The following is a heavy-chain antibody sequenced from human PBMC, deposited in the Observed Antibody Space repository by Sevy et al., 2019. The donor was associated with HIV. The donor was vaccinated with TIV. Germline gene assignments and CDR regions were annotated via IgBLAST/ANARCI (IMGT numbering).Heavy chain of an antibody. CDR3: TRLAALGTLPPELVQSRWFDP. J-gene: IGHJ5*02. D-gene: IGHD6-13*01. V-gene: IGHV5-51*01. CDR2: IYPGDSDT. CDR1: GYSFSIYW. Sequence: GESRKISCQASGYSFSIYWIAWVRQMPGKGLEWMGIIYPGDSDTRYNPSMQGQVTISADKSITTPYLQWSSLKTSDTGIYYCTRLAALGTLPPELVQSRWFDPWGQGTQVTVSS.